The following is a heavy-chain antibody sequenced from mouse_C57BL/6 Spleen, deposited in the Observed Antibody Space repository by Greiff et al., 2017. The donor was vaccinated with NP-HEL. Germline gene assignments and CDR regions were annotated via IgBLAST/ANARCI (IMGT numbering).Heavy chain of an antibody. CDR1: GYTFTSYG. V-gene: IGHV1-81*01. CDR2: IYPRSGNT. CDR3: ARTASYYGSSYGYFDV. J-gene: IGHJ1*03. D-gene: IGHD1-1*01. Sequence: QVQLKESGAELARPGASVKLSCKASGYTFTSYGISWVKQRTGQGLEWIGEIYPRSGNTYYNEKFKGKATLTADKSSSTAYMELRSLTSGDSAVYFCARTASYYGSSYGYFDVWGTGTTVTVSS.